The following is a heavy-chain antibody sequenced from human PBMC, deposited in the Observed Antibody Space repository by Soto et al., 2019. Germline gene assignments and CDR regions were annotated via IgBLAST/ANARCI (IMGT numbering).Heavy chain of an antibody. Sequence: EVQLVESGGGLIQPGGSLRLSCAASGFTVSSNYMSWVRQAPGKGLEWVSVIYSGGSTYYADSVKGRFTISRDNSKITLYLQMNSLRAEDTAVYYCARDLFGGSYLDYYYYGMDVWGQGTTVTVSS. V-gene: IGHV3-53*01. CDR1: GFTVSSNY. D-gene: IGHD1-26*01. CDR2: IYSGGST. CDR3: ARDLFGGSYLDYYYYGMDV. J-gene: IGHJ6*02.